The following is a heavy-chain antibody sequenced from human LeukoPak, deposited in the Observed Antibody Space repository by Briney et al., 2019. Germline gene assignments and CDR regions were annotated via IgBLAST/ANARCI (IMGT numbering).Heavy chain of an antibody. V-gene: IGHV1-18*01. CDR1: GYTINTYD. CDR2: TSVYNGNT. Sequence: GASVKVSCKASGYTINTYDISWVRQAPGQGLEWMGWTSVYNGNTNYARKFQGRVTMTTDTSTSTTYMELRSLRSDDTAMYYCARVDSGRYYGHDYWGQGTLVT. D-gene: IGHD1-26*01. J-gene: IGHJ4*02. CDR3: ARVDSGRYYGHDY.